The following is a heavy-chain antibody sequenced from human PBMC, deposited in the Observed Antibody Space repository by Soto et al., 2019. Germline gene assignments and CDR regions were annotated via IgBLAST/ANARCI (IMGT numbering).Heavy chain of an antibody. CDR1: GFTFSSYA. CDR2: ISSNGGST. J-gene: IGHJ4*02. D-gene: IGHD5-12*01. Sequence: EVQLVESGGGLVQPGGSLRLSCAASGFTFSSYAMHWVRQAPGKGLEYVSAISSNGGSTDYANSVKGRFTISRDNSKNTLYLQMGSLRAEDMAVYYCARGGRGYEFDYWGQGTLFTVSS. V-gene: IGHV3-64*01. CDR3: ARGGRGYEFDY.